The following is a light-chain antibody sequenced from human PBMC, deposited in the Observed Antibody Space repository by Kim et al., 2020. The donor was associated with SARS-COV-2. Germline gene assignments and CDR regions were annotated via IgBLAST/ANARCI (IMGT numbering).Light chain of an antibody. CDR2: SAS. Sequence: ASVGDRVTSTCRASQDIANSLSWYQQKPGKVPKLLIYSASTLQSGVPSRFSGSGSGTQFTLTIGSLQTEDVATYYCQKYNSAPWTFGPGTKVDI. CDR1: QDIANS. CDR3: QKYNSAPWT. J-gene: IGKJ1*01. V-gene: IGKV1-27*01.